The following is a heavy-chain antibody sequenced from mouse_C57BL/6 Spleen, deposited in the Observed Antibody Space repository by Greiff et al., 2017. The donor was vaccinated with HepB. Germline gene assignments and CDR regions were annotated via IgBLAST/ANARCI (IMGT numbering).Heavy chain of an antibody. D-gene: IGHD2-4*01. CDR1: GYTFTDYN. J-gene: IGHJ1*03. CDR2: INPNNGGT. V-gene: IGHV1-22*01. CDR3: ARGFYDYDVGYFDV. Sequence: VQLKQSGPELVKPGASVKMSCKASGYTFTDYNMHWVKQSHGKSLEWIGYINPNNGGTSYNQKFKGKATLTVNKSSSTAYMELRSLTSEDSAVYYCARGFYDYDVGYFDVWGTGTTVTVSS.